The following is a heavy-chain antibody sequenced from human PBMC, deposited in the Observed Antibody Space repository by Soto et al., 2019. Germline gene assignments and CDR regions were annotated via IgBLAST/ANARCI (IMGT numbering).Heavy chain of an antibody. CDR1: GYTFTSYA. Sequence: QVQLVQSGAEVKKPGASVKVSCKASGYTFTSYAMHWVRQAPGQRLEWMGWINAGNGNTKYSQKFQGRVTITRDTSASTAYMELSSLRSEDTAVYYCARDLSGSYYGIKYYFDYWGQGTLVTVSS. CDR2: INAGNGNT. J-gene: IGHJ4*02. CDR3: ARDLSGSYYGIKYYFDY. D-gene: IGHD1-26*01. V-gene: IGHV1-3*01.